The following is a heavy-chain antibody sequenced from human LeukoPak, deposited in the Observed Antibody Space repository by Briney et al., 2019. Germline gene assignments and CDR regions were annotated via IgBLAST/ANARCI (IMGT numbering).Heavy chain of an antibody. CDR2: IYYSGST. D-gene: IGHD1-1*01. Sequence: PSETLSLTCTVSGGSISSSGYYWGWIRQPPGKGLEWIGSIYYSGSTYHNPSLKSRATISVDTSKNQFSLKLSSVTAADTAVYYCASNNWAFDYWGQGTLVTVSS. V-gene: IGHV4-39*01. J-gene: IGHJ4*02. CDR1: GGSISSSGYY. CDR3: ASNNWAFDY.